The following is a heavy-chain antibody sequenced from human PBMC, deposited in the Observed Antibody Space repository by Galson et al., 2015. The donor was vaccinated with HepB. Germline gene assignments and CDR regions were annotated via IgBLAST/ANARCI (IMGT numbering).Heavy chain of an antibody. Sequence: SETLSLTCTVSGGSISSYYWSWIRQPAGKGLEWIGRIYTSGSTNYNPSPKSRVTMSVDTSKNQFSLKLSSVTAADTAVYYCARVKGYSSTGWFDPWGQGTLVTVSS. J-gene: IGHJ5*02. CDR2: IYTSGST. CDR1: GGSISSYY. V-gene: IGHV4-4*07. CDR3: ARVKGYSSTGWFDP. D-gene: IGHD6-13*01.